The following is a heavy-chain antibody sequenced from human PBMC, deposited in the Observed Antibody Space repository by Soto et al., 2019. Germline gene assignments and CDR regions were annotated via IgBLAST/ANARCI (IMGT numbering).Heavy chain of an antibody. CDR2: ISDDGSTK. D-gene: IGHD4-17*01. Sequence: QVQVVESGGGVVQPGRSLRLSCAASGFIFSSYAMHWVRQTPGKGLEWVAFISDDGSTKYYADSVKGRFTISRDNSKNTLYLQMNSLSGEDTAVYYCTRADLTVTLSVFDPWGQGTLVTVSS. V-gene: IGHV3-30-3*01. J-gene: IGHJ5*02. CDR1: GFIFSSYA. CDR3: TRADLTVTLSVFDP.